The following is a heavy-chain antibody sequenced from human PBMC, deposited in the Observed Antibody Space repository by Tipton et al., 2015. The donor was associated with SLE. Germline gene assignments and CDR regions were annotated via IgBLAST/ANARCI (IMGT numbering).Heavy chain of an antibody. CDR2: ICYNGVS. CDR1: GGSMGSYC. CDR3: ARGGASDIIDY. V-gene: IGHV4-59*12. Sequence: TLSLTCTVSGGSMGSYCWSWIRQFPGKGLEWIAFICYNGVSNYNPSLRSRVTISLDTSKNQFSLKLTSVTAADTAVYYCARGGASDIIDYWGQGTLVTVSS. J-gene: IGHJ4*02. D-gene: IGHD2-15*01.